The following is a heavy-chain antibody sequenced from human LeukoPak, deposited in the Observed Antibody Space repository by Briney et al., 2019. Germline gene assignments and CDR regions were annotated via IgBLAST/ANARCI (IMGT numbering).Heavy chain of an antibody. CDR2: IYSGGST. J-gene: IGHJ4*02. Sequence: GGSLRLSCAASGFTVSSNYMSWVRQAPGKGLEWVSVIYSGGSTYYADSVKGRFTISRDNSKSTLYLQMNSLRAEDTAVYYCARGATYYYGSGSYYRPYYFDYWGQGTLVTVSS. V-gene: IGHV3-53*01. D-gene: IGHD3-10*01. CDR1: GFTVSSNY. CDR3: ARGATYYYGSGSYYRPYYFDY.